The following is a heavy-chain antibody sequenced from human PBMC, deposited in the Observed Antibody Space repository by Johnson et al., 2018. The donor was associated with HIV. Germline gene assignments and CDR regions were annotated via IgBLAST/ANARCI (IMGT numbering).Heavy chain of an antibody. CDR3: ARALGRDGYRNDAFDI. CDR1: GFTFSSYW. Sequence: VQLVESGGGLVQPGGSLRLSCAASGFTFSSYWMSWVRQAPGKGLEWVANIKQDGSEKYYVDSVKGRFTISRDNAKNSLYLQMNSLRAEDMAVYYCARALGRDGYRNDAFDIWGQGTMVTVSS. J-gene: IGHJ3*02. CDR2: IKQDGSEK. D-gene: IGHD5-24*01. V-gene: IGHV3-7*01.